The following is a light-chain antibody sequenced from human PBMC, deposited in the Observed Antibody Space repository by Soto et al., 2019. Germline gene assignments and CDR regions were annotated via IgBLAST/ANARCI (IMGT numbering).Light chain of an antibody. CDR1: QNIRTN. Sequence: PGERATLSCRASQNIRTNLAWYQQKPGQPPRLLIYDASTRAAGIPARFIGSGSGTEFTLTISSLQSEDFAIYYCQQLNSWLLTFGGGTKV. CDR3: QQLNSWLLT. J-gene: IGKJ4*01. V-gene: IGKV3-15*01. CDR2: DAS.